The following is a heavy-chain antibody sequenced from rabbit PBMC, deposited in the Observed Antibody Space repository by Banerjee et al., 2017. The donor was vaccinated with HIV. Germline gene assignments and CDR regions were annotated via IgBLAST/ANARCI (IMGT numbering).Heavy chain of an antibody. J-gene: IGHJ4*01. CDR3: ARANYEAYGYGAWTVGAVFDL. V-gene: IGHV1S45*01. Sequence: QEQLEESGEGLVQPEGSLTLTCTASGFSFSSSYYMYWVRQAPGKGLEWIACIYAGSSGSTYYASWAKGRFTISKTSSTTVTLQMTSLTAADTATYFCARANYEAYGYGAWTVGAVFDLWGPGTLVTVS. CDR1: GFSFSSSYY. CDR2: IYAGSSGST. D-gene: IGHD6-1*01.